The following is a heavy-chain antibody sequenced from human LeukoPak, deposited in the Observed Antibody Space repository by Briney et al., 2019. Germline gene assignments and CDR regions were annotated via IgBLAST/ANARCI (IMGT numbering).Heavy chain of an antibody. Sequence: ASVKVSCKASGYTFTSYGISWVRQAPGQGLESLGWISAYNGNTNYAQKLQGRVTMTTDTSTSTAYMELRSLRSDDTAVYYCARDGGIVVVPAANNWFDPWGQGTLVTVSS. CDR2: ISAYNGNT. V-gene: IGHV1-18*01. J-gene: IGHJ5*02. CDR1: GYTFTSYG. D-gene: IGHD2-2*01. CDR3: ARDGGIVVVPAANNWFDP.